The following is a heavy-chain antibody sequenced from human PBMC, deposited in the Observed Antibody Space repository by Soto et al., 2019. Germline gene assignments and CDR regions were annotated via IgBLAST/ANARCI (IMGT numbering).Heavy chain of an antibody. Sequence: QVQLVQSGAEVKKPGSSVKVSCKASGGTFSSYAISWVRQAPGQGLEWMGGIIPIFGTANYAQKFQGRVTITADESTSTAYMELSSVRSEDTAVYYCARAPVIAAAGAYYYYYGMDVWGQGTTVTVSS. CDR2: IIPIFGTA. J-gene: IGHJ6*02. CDR3: ARAPVIAAAGAYYYYYGMDV. V-gene: IGHV1-69*01. D-gene: IGHD6-13*01. CDR1: GGTFSSYA.